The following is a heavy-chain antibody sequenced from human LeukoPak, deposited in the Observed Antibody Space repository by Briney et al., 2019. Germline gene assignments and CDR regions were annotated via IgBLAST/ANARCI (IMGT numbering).Heavy chain of an antibody. D-gene: IGHD2-2*02. Sequence: GGSLRLSCAASGFTFSSYAMHWVRQTPGKGLEWVAVISYDGSIKYYADSVKGRFTISRGNSKNTLYLQMNSLRAEDTAVYYCAAVEPAAILVTGEDYFDYWGQGTLVTVSS. V-gene: IGHV3-30-3*01. J-gene: IGHJ4*02. CDR1: GFTFSSYA. CDR3: AAVEPAAILVTGEDYFDY. CDR2: ISYDGSIK.